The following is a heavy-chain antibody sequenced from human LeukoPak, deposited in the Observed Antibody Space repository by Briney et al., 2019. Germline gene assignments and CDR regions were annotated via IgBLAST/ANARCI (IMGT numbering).Heavy chain of an antibody. J-gene: IGHJ5*02. CDR3: AKDWLEERASNWFDP. CDR2: IYNSGST. Sequence: PSETLSLTCTVSGDSFSYFYWSWIRQPPGKGLEWIGYIYNSGSTNYNPSLKSRVTISVDTSKNQFSLKLSSVTAADTAVYYCAKDWLEERASNWFDPWGQGTLVTVSS. D-gene: IGHD6-19*01. CDR1: GDSFSYFY. V-gene: IGHV4-4*08.